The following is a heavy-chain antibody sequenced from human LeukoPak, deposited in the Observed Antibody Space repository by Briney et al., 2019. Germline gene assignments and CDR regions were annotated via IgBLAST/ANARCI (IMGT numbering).Heavy chain of an antibody. D-gene: IGHD3-10*01. CDR1: GGSISSGDYY. J-gene: IGHJ4*02. V-gene: IGHV4-31*03. Sequence: SETLPLTCTVSGGSISSGDYYWSWIRQHPGKGLEWIGYIYYSGSTYYNPSLKSRVTISLDTSKNQFSLKLCSVTAADTAVYYCARDQEDSGTDYWGQGTLVTVSS. CDR2: IYYSGST. CDR3: ARDQEDSGTDY.